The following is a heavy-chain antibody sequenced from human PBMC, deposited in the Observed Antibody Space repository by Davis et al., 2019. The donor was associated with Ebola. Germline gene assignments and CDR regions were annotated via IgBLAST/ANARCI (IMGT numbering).Heavy chain of an antibody. V-gene: IGHV5-51*01. D-gene: IGHD3-10*01. CDR2: IYPGDSDT. CDR3: ARGARRGVISSDY. J-gene: IGHJ4*02. Sequence: GESLKISCKGSGYSFTSYWIGWVRQMPGKGLEWMGIIYPGDSDTTYSPSFQGHVTISADKSISTAYLQWSSLKASDTAMYYCARGARRGVISSDYWGQGTLVTVSS. CDR1: GYSFTSYW.